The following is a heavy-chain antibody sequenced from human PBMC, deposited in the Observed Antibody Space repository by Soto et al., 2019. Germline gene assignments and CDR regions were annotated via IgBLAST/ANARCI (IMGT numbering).Heavy chain of an antibody. CDR2: IIPIFGKA. Sequence: QVQLVQSGAEVKKPGSSVKVSCKASGGTFSSYAISWVRQAPRQGLAWMGGIIPIFGKANYAQKFQGRVTISADESTSTAYMELSSLRAEDTAVYYCARVGGDHFDYWGQGTLVTVAA. CDR3: ARVGGDHFDY. D-gene: IGHD6-25*01. V-gene: IGHV1-69*01. CDR1: GGTFSSYA. J-gene: IGHJ4*02.